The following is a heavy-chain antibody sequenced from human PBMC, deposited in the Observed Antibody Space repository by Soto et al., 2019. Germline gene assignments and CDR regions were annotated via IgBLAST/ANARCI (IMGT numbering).Heavy chain of an antibody. V-gene: IGHV1-2*02. D-gene: IGHD3-10*01. CDR3: ATPRSPSPRDACDS. CDR1: GYTFTGYH. CDR2: INPNSGGT. J-gene: IGHJ3*01. Sequence: ASVKVSCKASGYTFTGYHLYWVRQAPGQGLEWMGWINPNSGGTNYAQKFQGRVTMTRDTSINTAYMELNSLRSDDTAVYYCATPRSPSPRDACDSWGQGTMVTVSS.